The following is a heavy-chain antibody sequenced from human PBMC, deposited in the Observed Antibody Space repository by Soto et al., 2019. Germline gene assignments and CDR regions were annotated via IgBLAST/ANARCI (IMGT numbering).Heavy chain of an antibody. J-gene: IGHJ5*02. CDR1: GYSFTNYW. V-gene: IGHV5-10-1*01. CDR3: ARIESIARNWFDP. D-gene: IGHD6-13*01. Sequence: RGESLKISCKGSGYSFTNYWISWVRRMPGKGLEWMGNIDPVDSYTNYGPSFQGHVTFSVDTSISTAYLQWSSLKASDTAMYYCARIESIARNWFDPWGQGTVGKVS. CDR2: IDPVDSYT.